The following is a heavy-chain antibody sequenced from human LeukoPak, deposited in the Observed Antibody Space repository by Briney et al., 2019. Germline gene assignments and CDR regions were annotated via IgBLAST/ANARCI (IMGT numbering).Heavy chain of an antibody. V-gene: IGHV3-30*18. D-gene: IGHD6-6*01. J-gene: IGHJ6*02. CDR2: ISYDGSNK. CDR3: AKYSSSSNDYYGMDV. CDR1: GFTFSSYG. Sequence: GRSLRLSCAASGFTFSSYGMYWVRQAPGKGLEWVAVISYDGSNKYYADSVKGRFTISRDNSKNTLYLQMNSLRAEDTAVYYCAKYSSSSNDYYGMDVWGQGTTVTVSS.